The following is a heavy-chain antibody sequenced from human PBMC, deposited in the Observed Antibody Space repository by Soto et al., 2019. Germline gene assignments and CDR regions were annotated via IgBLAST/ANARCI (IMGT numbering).Heavy chain of an antibody. CDR3: ASGEPLHY. CDR2: IWYDGSNK. V-gene: IGHV3-33*01. Sequence: GGSLRLSCAASGFTFSNYGMHWVLQAPGKGLEWVAIIWYDGSNKYYADSVKGRFTISRDNSKNTVHLQMNSLRAEDTAMYYCASGEPLHYRGQGTLVTVS. CDR1: GFTFSNYG. J-gene: IGHJ4*02. D-gene: IGHD3-10*01.